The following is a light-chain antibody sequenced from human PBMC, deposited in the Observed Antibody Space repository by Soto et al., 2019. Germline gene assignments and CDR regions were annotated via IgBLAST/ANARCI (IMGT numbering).Light chain of an antibody. Sequence: DIQLTESPSFLPASVGGRVTITGRASQGISRNLAWYKQKPGKAPKLLIYAASTLQSGVPSRVRGSGSGTEFTLTISSLKPEDFATYYCQQFNSYPITFGQGTRLEI. J-gene: IGKJ5*01. CDR2: AAS. CDR3: QQFNSYPIT. CDR1: QGISRN. V-gene: IGKV1-9*01.